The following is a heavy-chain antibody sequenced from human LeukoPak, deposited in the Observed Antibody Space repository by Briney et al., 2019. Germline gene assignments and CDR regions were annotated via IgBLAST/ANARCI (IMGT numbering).Heavy chain of an antibody. V-gene: IGHV3-7*01. CDR2: IKHDESEK. Sequence: SGGSLRLSCAASGFTFSGYWMTWVRQAPGKGLEWVANIKHDESEKYFVDSVKGRFTISRDNAKNTLYLQMNSLRAEDTAVYYCARVRAFYYFDYWGQGTLVTVSS. CDR3: ARVRAFYYFDY. J-gene: IGHJ4*02. CDR1: GFTFSGYW.